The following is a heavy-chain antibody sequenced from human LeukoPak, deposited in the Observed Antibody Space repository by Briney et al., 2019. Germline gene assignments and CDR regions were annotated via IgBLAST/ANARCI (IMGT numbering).Heavy chain of an antibody. CDR1: GFTFSSYG. CDR2: IRYDGSNK. D-gene: IGHD6-19*01. CDR3: AKATGRYSSGWDFDY. V-gene: IGHV3-30*02. J-gene: IGHJ4*02. Sequence: GGSLRLSCAASGFTFSSYGMHWVRQAPGKGLEWVAFIRYDGSNKYYADSVKGRFTISRDNSKNTLYLQMNSLRAEDTAVYYCAKATGRYSSGWDFDYWGQGTLVTVSS.